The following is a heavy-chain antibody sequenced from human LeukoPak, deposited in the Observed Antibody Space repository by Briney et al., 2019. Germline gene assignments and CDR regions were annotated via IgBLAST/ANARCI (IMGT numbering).Heavy chain of an antibody. J-gene: IGHJ3*02. CDR2: INTNNGNP. Sequence: ASVKVSCKTSGYTFTNYGLNWGRQAPGLGLEWMGWINTNNGNPTYAQGFTGRFVFSLDTSVSTTYLQISSLKAEDTAVYYCARDRWGDGYNYFHAFDIWGQGTMVTVSS. CDR3: ARDRWGDGYNYFHAFDI. D-gene: IGHD5-24*01. V-gene: IGHV7-4-1*02. CDR1: GYTFTNYG.